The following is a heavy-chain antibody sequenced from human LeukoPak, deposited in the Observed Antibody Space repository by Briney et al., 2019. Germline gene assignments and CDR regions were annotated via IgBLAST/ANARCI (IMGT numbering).Heavy chain of an antibody. CDR3: ASTKTDDFWSGYRTPYYFDY. CDR2: IYYSGST. J-gene: IGHJ4*02. Sequence: PSETLSLTCTVSGGSISSYYWSWLRQPPGKGLEWIGYIYYSGSTNYNPSLKSRVTISVDTSKNQFSLKLSSVTAADTAVYYCASTKTDDFWSGYRTPYYFDYWGQGTLVTVSS. V-gene: IGHV4-59*01. CDR1: GGSISSYY. D-gene: IGHD3-3*01.